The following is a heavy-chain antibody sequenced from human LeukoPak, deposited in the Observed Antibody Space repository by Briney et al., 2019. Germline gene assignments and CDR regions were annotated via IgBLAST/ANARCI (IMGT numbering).Heavy chain of an antibody. CDR2: IIPIFGTA. V-gene: IGHV1-69*01. J-gene: IGHJ6*04. D-gene: IGHD2-15*01. CDR1: GGTFSSYA. CDR3: ASTIGVVVASLDYYGMDV. Sequence: SVKVSCKASGGTFSSYAISWVRQAPGQGLEWMGGIIPIFGTANYAQKFQGRVTITADESTSTAYMELSSLRSEDTAVYYCASTIGVVVASLDYYGMDVWGKGTTVTVSS.